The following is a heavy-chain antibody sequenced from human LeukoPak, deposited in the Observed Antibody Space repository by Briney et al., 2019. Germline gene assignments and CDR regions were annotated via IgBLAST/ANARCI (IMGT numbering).Heavy chain of an antibody. CDR3: PRVPGLSLVRGSPPPAGEV. CDR2: IYNSGIT. Sequence: SETLSLTCAVSGGSLNFGGYSWSWIRQPPGKGLECIGYIYNSGITYYNPSLKSRVTISVDRSKNQFSLKLSSVAAADTAVYYGPRVPGLSLVRGSPPPAGEVGAKGTRVTVPS. V-gene: IGHV4-30-2*01. CDR1: GGSLNFGGYS. J-gene: IGHJ6*03. D-gene: IGHD3-10*01.